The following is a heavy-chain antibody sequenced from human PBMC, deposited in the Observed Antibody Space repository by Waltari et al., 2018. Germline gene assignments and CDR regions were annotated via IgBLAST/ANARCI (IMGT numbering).Heavy chain of an antibody. J-gene: IGHJ4*02. CDR3: AKDRGTRITMIVVVITAVDY. Sequence: EVQLLESGGGLVQPGGSLRLSCAASGFPFSRYAMSWVRQAPGKGLEWVSAISGSGGSTYYADSVKCRFTISRDNSKNTLYLQMNSLRAEDTAVYYCAKDRGTRITMIVVVITAVDYWGQGTLVTVSS. CDR1: GFPFSRYA. D-gene: IGHD3-22*01. CDR2: ISGSGGST. V-gene: IGHV3-23*01.